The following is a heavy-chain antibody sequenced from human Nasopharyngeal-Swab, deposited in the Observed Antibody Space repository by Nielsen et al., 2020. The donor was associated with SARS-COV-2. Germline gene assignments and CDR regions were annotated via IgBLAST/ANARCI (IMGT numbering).Heavy chain of an antibody. CDR2: IGGSGGGT. J-gene: IGHJ4*02. CDR1: GITFSTYA. V-gene: IGHV3-23*01. Sequence: GESLKISCAASGITFSTYAMSWVRQAPGKGLEWVSVIGGSGGGTRYTDSVKGRFTISRDNSKNTLYLQMNSLRAEDTAVYYCLAVGADGFDYWGQGTLVTVSS. D-gene: IGHD1-26*01. CDR3: LAVGADGFDY.